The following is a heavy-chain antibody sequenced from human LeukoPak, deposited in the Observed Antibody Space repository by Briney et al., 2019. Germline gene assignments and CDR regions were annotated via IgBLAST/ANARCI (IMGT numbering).Heavy chain of an antibody. Sequence: ASVKVSCKASGYTFTSYYMHWVRQAPGQGLEWMGIINPSGGSTSYAQKFQGRVTMTRDMSTSTVYMELSSLRSEDTAVYYCARVEVSNPQLSPIDYWGQGTLVTVSS. CDR3: ARVEVSNPQLSPIDY. CDR1: GYTFTSYY. J-gene: IGHJ4*02. CDR2: INPSGGST. V-gene: IGHV1-46*01.